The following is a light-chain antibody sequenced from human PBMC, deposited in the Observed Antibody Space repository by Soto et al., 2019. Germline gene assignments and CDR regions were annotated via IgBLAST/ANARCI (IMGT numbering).Light chain of an antibody. CDR2: DDK. Sequence: NFMLTQPHSVSESPGKTVTISGSGSSGSIDTNYVQWYQHRPGSAPTTVIYDDKFRPSGVPDRFSGSIDSSSNSASLTISGLQTEDEADYYCQSYDNITWVVVFGGGTKLTVL. CDR1: SGSIDTNY. J-gene: IGLJ2*01. V-gene: IGLV6-57*02. CDR3: QSYDNITWVVV.